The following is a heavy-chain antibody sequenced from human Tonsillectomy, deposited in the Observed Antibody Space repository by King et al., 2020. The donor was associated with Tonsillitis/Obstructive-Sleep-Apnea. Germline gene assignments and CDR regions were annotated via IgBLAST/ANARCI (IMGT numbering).Heavy chain of an antibody. J-gene: IGHJ6*04. CDR2: IYYSGST. CDR3: AREVRPATANHYYYGIDV. D-gene: IGHD2-2*01. V-gene: IGHV4-59*01. Sequence: HVQLQESGPGLVKPSETLSLTCTVSGGSISSYYWSWIRQPPGKGLEWIGYIYYSGSTNYNPPLKSRVTISVDTSKNQFSLKLISVTATDTAVYYCAREVRPATANHYYYGIDVWGEGTTVNVSS. CDR1: GGSISSYY.